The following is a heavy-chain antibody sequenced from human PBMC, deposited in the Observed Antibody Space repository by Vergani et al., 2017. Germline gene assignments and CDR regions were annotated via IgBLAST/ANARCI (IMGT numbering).Heavy chain of an antibody. Sequence: QLQLQESGPGLVKPSETLSLTCTVSGGSISSSSYYWGWIRQPPGKGLEWIGSIYYSGSTYYNPSLKSRVTISVDTSKNQFSLKLSSVTAADTAVYYCASPPVGYGGNSGYWGQGTLVTVSS. CDR2: IYYSGST. J-gene: IGHJ4*02. CDR1: GGSISSSSYY. D-gene: IGHD4-23*01. CDR3: ASPPVGYGGNSGY. V-gene: IGHV4-39*01.